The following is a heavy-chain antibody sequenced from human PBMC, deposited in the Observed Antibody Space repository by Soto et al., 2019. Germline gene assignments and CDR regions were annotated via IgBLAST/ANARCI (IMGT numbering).Heavy chain of an antibody. CDR1: GFTFSSYG. J-gene: IGHJ4*02. CDR3: ARARGQIDY. V-gene: IGHV3-33*01. Sequence: QVQLVESGGGVVQPGRSLRLSCAASGFTFSSYGMQWVRRAPGKGLEWVAVIWHDGSNQYYADSVKGRFTISRDNSNNILYLQLNSLRAEDTAVYYCARARGQIDYWGQGTLVTVSS. CDR2: IWHDGSNQ.